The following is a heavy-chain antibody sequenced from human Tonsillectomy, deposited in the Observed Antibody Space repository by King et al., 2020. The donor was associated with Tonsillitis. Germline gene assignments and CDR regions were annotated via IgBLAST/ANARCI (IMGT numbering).Heavy chain of an antibody. V-gene: IGHV4-30-4*01. D-gene: IGHD3-3*01. CDR3: ARGEVDDYWGGLSFHYMDG. CDR1: GGSISSGDYY. Sequence: VQLQESGPGLVKPSQNLSLTCTVSGGSISSGDYYWSWIRQPPGESLEYIGYIYSIGSTYYNPSLRGRVTISKDTSKNQFSLNLKSVNAADTAVYYCARGEVDDYWGGLSFHYMDGRGTGTPVTGPS. CDR2: IYSIGST. J-gene: IGHJ6*03.